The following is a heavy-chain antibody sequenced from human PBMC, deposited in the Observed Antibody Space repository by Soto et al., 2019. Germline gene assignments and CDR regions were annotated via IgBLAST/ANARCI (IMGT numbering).Heavy chain of an antibody. CDR3: ARDRPVYSSSPLYYFDY. V-gene: IGHV3-21*01. D-gene: IGHD6-6*01. Sequence: PGWSLRLSCAASVFTFSSYSMNWVRQAPGKGLEWVSSISSSSSYIYYADSVKGRFTISRDNAKNSLYLQMNSLRAEDTAVYYCARDRPVYSSSPLYYFDYWGQGTLVTVSS. CDR1: VFTFSSYS. CDR2: ISSSSSYI. J-gene: IGHJ4*02.